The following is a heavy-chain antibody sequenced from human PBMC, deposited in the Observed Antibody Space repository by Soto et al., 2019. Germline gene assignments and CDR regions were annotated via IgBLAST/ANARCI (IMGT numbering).Heavy chain of an antibody. V-gene: IGHV1-2*02. CDR1: GYTFTGYY. Sequence: QVQLEQSGSDVRKPVASVKVYCKDSGYTFTGYYIHRVRNDPGQGLEWMGWNNPNSGGTKYAQKFQGMVTMTRETTISAAYRELSRLRTYDTGVYFCALHSRSAWGINRGQGNLVTV. J-gene: IGHJ4*02. CDR2: NNPNSGGT. D-gene: IGHD6-13*01. CDR3: ALHSRSAWGIN.